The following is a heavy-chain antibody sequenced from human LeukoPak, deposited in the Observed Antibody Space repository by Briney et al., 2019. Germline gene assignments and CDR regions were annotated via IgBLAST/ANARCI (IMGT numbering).Heavy chain of an antibody. V-gene: IGHV5-51*01. CDR3: ARLPGYCTGGSCYFDY. CDR2: IYPGDSDT. D-gene: IGHD2-15*01. Sequence: VESLKISCKGSGYSFTNYWIGWVRQMPGKGLEWMGIIYPGDSDTRYSPSFQGQVTFSADKSISTTYLQWSSMKASDTAMYYCARLPGYCTGGSCYFDYWGQGTVVTVSS. CDR1: GYSFTNYW. J-gene: IGHJ4*02.